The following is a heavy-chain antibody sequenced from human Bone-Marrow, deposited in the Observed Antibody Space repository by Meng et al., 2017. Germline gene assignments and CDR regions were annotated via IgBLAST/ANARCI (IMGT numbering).Heavy chain of an antibody. CDR2: INPNSGGT. Sequence: ASVKVFCKASGYTFTGYYMHWVRQAPGQGLEWMGWINPNSGGTNYAQKFQGRVTMTRDTSISTAYMELSRLRSDDTAVSYCARTRRSGGVVPAAMDYWGQGTLVTVSS. D-gene: IGHD2-2*01. V-gene: IGHV1-2*02. CDR1: GYTFTGYY. J-gene: IGHJ4*02. CDR3: ARTRRSGGVVPAAMDY.